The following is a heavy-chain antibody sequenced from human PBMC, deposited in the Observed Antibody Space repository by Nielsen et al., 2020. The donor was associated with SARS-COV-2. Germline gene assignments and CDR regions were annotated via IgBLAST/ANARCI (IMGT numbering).Heavy chain of an antibody. V-gene: IGHV4-34*01. Sequence: WLRQPPGKGLEWIGEIYHSGSTNYNPSLKSRVTISVDTSKNQFSLKLSSVTAADTAVYYCARGRTYYDYVWGSYRPNWFDPWGQGTLVTVSS. CDR2: IYHSGST. D-gene: IGHD3-16*02. CDR3: ARGRTYYDYVWGSYRPNWFDP. J-gene: IGHJ5*02.